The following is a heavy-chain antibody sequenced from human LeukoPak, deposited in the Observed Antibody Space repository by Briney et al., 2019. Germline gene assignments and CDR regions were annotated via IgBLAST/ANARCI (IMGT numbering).Heavy chain of an antibody. D-gene: IGHD3-22*01. CDR1: GFTFSDYY. CDR2: ISSSGSTI. CDR3: ARGQGRDYYDSSGYATKSALDC. Sequence: PGGSLRLSCAASGFTFSDYYMSWIRQAPGKGLEWVSYISSSGSTIYYADSVKGRFTISRDNAKNSLYLQMNSLRAEDTAVYYCARGQGRDYYDSSGYATKSALDCWGQGTLVTVSS. J-gene: IGHJ4*02. V-gene: IGHV3-11*01.